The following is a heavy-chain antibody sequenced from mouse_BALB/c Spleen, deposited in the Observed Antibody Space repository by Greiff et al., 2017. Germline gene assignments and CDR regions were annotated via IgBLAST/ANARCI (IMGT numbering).Heavy chain of an antibody. CDR1: GFSLTGYG. Sequence: QVQLKQSGPGLVAPSQSLSITCTVSGFSLTGYGVNWVRQPPGKGLEWLGMIWGDGSTDYNSALKSRLSISKDNSKSQVFLKMNSLQTDDTARYYCARIPFITTVVAPYYAMDYWGQGTSVTVSS. CDR2: IWGDGST. V-gene: IGHV2-6-7*01. CDR3: ARIPFITTVVAPYYAMDY. J-gene: IGHJ4*01. D-gene: IGHD1-1*01.